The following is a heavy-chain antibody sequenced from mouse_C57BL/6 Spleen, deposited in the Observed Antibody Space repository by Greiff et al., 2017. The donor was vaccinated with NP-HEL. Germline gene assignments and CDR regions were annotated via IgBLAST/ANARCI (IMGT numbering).Heavy chain of an antibody. Sequence: VQLQQSGAELVRPGASVTLSCKASGYTFTDYEMHWVKQTPVHGLEWIGALDPETGGTAYNQKFKGKAILTADKSSSPAYMELRSLTSVDSAVYYWTRNYGSSRAWFAYWGQGTLVTDAA. CDR2: LDPETGGT. J-gene: IGHJ3*01. CDR1: GYTFTDYE. CDR3: TRNYGSSRAWFAY. V-gene: IGHV1-15*01. D-gene: IGHD1-1*01.